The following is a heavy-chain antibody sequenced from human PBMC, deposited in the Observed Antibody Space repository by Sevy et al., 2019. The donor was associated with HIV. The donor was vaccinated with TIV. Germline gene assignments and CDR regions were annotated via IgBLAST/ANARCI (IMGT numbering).Heavy chain of an antibody. CDR1: GFTFSSYA. J-gene: IGHJ4*02. CDR3: AKDTQRTPTPAFFDY. V-gene: IGHV3-23*01. Sequence: GGSLRLSCAASGFTFSSYAMSWVRQAPGKGLEWVSSISGSGGSTYYADSVKGRFTISRDNSKNTLYLQMNSLRAEDTAVYYCAKDTQRTPTPAFFDYWGQGTLVTVSS. CDR2: ISGSGGST.